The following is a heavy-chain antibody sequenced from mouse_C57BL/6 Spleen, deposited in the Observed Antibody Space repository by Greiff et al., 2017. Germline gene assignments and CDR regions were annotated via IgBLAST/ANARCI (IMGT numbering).Heavy chain of an antibody. CDR1: GYTFTDYY. D-gene: IGHD1-1*01. CDR3: ARSVITTVVATPFAY. CDR2: INPYNGGT. V-gene: IGHV1-19*01. J-gene: IGHJ3*01. Sequence: EVQLQESGPVLVKPGASVKMSCKASGYTFTDYYMNWVKQSHGKSLEWIGVINPYNGGTSYNQKFKGKATLTVDKSSSTAYMELNSLTSEDSAVYYCARSVITTVVATPFAYGGQGTLVTVSA.